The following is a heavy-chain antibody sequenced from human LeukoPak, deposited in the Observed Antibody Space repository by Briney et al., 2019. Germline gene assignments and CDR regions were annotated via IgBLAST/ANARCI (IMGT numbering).Heavy chain of an antibody. CDR2: IYPGDSDS. J-gene: IGHJ4*02. D-gene: IGHD3-10*01. CDR1: GYSFMDYW. Sequence: GESLKISCKASGYSFMDYWIGWVRQTPAKGLEWMAIIYPGDSDSRYTYSPSFQGQVTISADKSISTTYLQWSSLKASDTAMYYCARSTSGSFDSWGQGTPVSVSS. CDR3: ARSTSGSFDS. V-gene: IGHV5-51*01.